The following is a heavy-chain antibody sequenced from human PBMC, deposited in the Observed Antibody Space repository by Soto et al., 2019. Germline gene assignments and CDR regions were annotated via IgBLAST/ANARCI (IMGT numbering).Heavy chain of an antibody. J-gene: IGHJ4*02. CDR1: GFTFSSYW. V-gene: IGHV3-74*01. D-gene: IGHD3-16*02. Sequence: GGSLRLSCAASGFTFSSYWMHWVRQAPGKGLVWVSRINSDGSSTSYADSVKGRFTISRDNAKNTLYLQMNSLRAEDTAVYYCARMNYDYIWGSYPDYWGQGTLVTVSS. CDR2: INSDGSST. CDR3: ARMNYDYIWGSYPDY.